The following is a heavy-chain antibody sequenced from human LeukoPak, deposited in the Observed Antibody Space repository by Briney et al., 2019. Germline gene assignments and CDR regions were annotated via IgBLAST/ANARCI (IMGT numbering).Heavy chain of an antibody. D-gene: IGHD3-10*01. CDR3: AKRGVVIRAVIIVGFHKEAYYFDY. CDR1: GLTLSNYG. J-gene: IGHJ4*02. CDR2: ISDGGGSR. Sequence: GGSLRLSCAVSGLTLSNYGMSWVRQAPGKGLEWGAGISDGGGSRNYADSVKGRFTISRDNPKNTLYLQMNSLRAEDTAVYFCAKRGVVIRAVIIVGFHKEAYYFDYWGQGALVTVSS. V-gene: IGHV3-23*01.